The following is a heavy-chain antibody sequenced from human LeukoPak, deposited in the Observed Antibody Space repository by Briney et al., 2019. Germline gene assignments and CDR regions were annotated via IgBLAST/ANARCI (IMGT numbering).Heavy chain of an antibody. CDR3: ASYYYDSSGYESAPDAFDI. D-gene: IGHD3-22*01. CDR1: GYSFTSYW. V-gene: IGHV5-51*01. J-gene: IGHJ3*02. CDR2: IYPGDSDT. Sequence: GESLKISCKGSGYSFTSYWIGWVRQMPGKDLEWMGIIYPGDSDTRYSPSFQGQVTISADKSISTAYLQWSSLKASDTAMYYCASYYYDSSGYESAPDAFDIWGQGTMVTVSS.